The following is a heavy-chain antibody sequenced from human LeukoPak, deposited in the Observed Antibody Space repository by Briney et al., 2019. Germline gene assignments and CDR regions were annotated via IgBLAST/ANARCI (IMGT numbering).Heavy chain of an antibody. D-gene: IGHD5-24*01. V-gene: IGHV1-46*01. J-gene: IGHJ4*02. CDR2: INPSGGST. CDR1: GYTFTSYY. Sequence: GASVKVSCKASGYTFTSYYMHWVRQAPGQGLEWMGIINPSGGSTSCAQKFQGRVTMTRDMSTSTVYMELSSLRSEDTAVYYCARDGYNSYYFDYWGQGTLVTVSS. CDR3: ARDGYNSYYFDY.